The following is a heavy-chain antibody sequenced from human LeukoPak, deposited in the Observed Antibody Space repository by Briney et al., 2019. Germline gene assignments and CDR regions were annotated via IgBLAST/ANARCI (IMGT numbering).Heavy chain of an antibody. CDR2: LYSDGNT. Sequence: GGSLRLSCAASGFIVITNDMTWVRQAPGKGLEWVSVLYSDGNTKYADSVQGRFTISRDNSKNTLYLEMNSLSPDDTAVYYCARGVEPLAANTLAYWGQGTLVTVSS. D-gene: IGHD1-14*01. J-gene: IGHJ4*02. V-gene: IGHV3-53*01. CDR3: ARGVEPLAANTLAY. CDR1: GFIVITND.